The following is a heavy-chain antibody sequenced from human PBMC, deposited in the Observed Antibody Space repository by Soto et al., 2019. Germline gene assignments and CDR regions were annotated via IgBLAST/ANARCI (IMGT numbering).Heavy chain of an antibody. CDR2: IYYIGTT. CDR1: GGSISGYY. V-gene: IGHV4-59*01. CDR3: ARGGSNYGANAFDI. J-gene: IGHJ3*02. Sequence: SETLSLTCTVSGGSISGYYWNWIRQPPGKGLEYIGHIYYIGTTNYNPSLKSRATISLDTSKNQFSLKLTSVTAADTAAYFCARGGSNYGANAFDIWDQGTMVTVS. D-gene: IGHD5-18*01.